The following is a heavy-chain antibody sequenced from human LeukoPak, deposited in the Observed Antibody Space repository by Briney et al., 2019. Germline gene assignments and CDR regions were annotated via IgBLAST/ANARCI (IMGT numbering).Heavy chain of an antibody. Sequence: PSQTLCLTCAVSGGSISSGGYSWNWIRQPPEKGLEWIGYIYHSGSTYYNPSLKSRVTISVDRSKNQFSLKLSSVTAADTAVYYCARGRFGYGGNSAYYFDYWGQGTLVTVSS. J-gene: IGHJ4*02. CDR2: IYHSGST. CDR1: GGSISSGGYS. V-gene: IGHV4-30-2*01. D-gene: IGHD4-23*01. CDR3: ARGRFGYGGNSAYYFDY.